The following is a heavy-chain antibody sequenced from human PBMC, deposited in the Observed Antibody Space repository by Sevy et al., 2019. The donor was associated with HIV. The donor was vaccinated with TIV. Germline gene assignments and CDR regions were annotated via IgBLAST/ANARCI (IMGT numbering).Heavy chain of an antibody. CDR1: GFTFSSYW. D-gene: IGHD6-13*01. V-gene: IGHV3-7*01. J-gene: IGHJ4*02. Sequence: GGSLRLSCEASGFTFSSYWMSWVRQAPGKGLEWVANIKEDGSVKYYVESVKGRFPISRDNAKNSVYLQMNSLGAEDAALYYCVRAIGAAGSYWGLGTLVTVSS. CDR2: IKEDGSVK. CDR3: VRAIGAAGSY.